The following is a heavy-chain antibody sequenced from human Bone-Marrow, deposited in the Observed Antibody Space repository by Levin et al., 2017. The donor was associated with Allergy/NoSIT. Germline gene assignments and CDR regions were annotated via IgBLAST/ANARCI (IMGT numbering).Heavy chain of an antibody. D-gene: IGHD2-21*01. V-gene: IGHV4-39*01. Sequence: SSETLSLTCTVSGGSISSSYHYWDWIRQPPGKGLEWIGNIYYTGSTYCNPSLKSRVTISVDTSKNQFSLKLSSVSAADTAVYYCAKSRGGDSTYYYYYGMDVWGQGTTVTVSS. CDR1: GGSISSSYHY. CDR2: IYYTGST. CDR3: AKSRGGDSTYYYYYGMDV. J-gene: IGHJ6*02.